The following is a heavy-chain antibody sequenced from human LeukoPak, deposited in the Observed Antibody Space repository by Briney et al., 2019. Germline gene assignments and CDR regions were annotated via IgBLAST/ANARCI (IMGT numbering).Heavy chain of an antibody. CDR2: VIPIFGTA. Sequence: SVKVSCKASGGTFSSYAISWVRQAPGQGLEWMGGVIPIFGTANYAQKFQGRVTITADESTSTAYMELSSLRSEDTAVYYCARASDRAQNYDFWSGYFSRFDYWGQGTLVTVSS. D-gene: IGHD3-3*01. CDR3: ARASDRAQNYDFWSGYFSRFDY. V-gene: IGHV1-69*13. CDR1: GGTFSSYA. J-gene: IGHJ4*02.